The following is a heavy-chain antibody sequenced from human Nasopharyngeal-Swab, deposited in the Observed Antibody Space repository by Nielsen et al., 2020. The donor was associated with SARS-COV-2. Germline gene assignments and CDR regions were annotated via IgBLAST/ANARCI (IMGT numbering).Heavy chain of an antibody. D-gene: IGHD3-22*01. CDR2: IYYSGST. J-gene: IGHJ4*02. Sequence: WIRQPPGKGLEWIGYIYYSGSTYYNPSLKSRVTISVDTSKNQFSLKLGSVTAADTAVYYCARAYRGITMIVGVFEYFDYWGQGTLVTVSS. V-gene: IGHV4-30-4*01. CDR3: ARAYRGITMIVGVFEYFDY.